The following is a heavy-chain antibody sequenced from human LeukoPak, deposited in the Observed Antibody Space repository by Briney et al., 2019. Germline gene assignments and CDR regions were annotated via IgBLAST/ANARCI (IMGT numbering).Heavy chain of an antibody. D-gene: IGHD3-3*02. CDR2: IHGGGST. V-gene: IGHV4-4*07. CDR3: ARDLASPPHNWFDP. CDR1: GASINNYY. Sequence: SETLSLTCAVSGASINNYYWSWIRQPAGKGLEWIGRIHGGGSTNYNPSLKSRVTVSIDTSKNQFSLKLSSMTAADTAVYYCARDLASPPHNWFDPWGQGTLVTVSS. J-gene: IGHJ5*02.